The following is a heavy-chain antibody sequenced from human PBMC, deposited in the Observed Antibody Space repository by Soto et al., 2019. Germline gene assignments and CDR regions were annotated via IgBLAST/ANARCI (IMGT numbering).Heavy chain of an antibody. CDR1: GFTFSSYA. D-gene: IGHD3-10*01. CDR2: ISSDGSNK. J-gene: IGHJ6*02. V-gene: IGHV3-30-3*01. Sequence: GGSLRLSCAASGFTFSSYALHWVRQAPGKGLEWVALISSDGSNKYYADSVKGRFTISRDSSKNTLYLQMNSLRAEDTAVYYCAGAYGSGSYYYYYGMDVWGQGTTVTVSS. CDR3: AGAYGSGSYYYYYGMDV.